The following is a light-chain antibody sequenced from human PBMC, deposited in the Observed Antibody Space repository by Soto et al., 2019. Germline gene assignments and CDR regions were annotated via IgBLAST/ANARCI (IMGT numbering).Light chain of an antibody. V-gene: IGKV3-20*01. J-gene: IGKJ2*01. CDR2: GAS. Sequence: DIVLTQSPGTLSLSPGEIATLSCRASQSVSSNYLAWYQQKPGQTPRLLIYGASSRATGFPDRFSGSGSGTDFTLTISRLEPEDFAVYYCQQYGSSPYTFGQGTKLDIK. CDR1: QSVSSNY. CDR3: QQYGSSPYT.